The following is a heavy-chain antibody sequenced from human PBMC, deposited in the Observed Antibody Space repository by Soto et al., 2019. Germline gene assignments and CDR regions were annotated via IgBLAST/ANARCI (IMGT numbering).Heavy chain of an antibody. Sequence: QVQLVQSGTEVKKPGASAKVSCKTSGYTSSNYGISWVRQAPGQGLEWMGWISVYNGNINYAQKFQGRVAMTTDTATSTVYMELTRLRSDDTAVYYCARDQSNFRGGFYTPFDSWGQGTLVTVSS. V-gene: IGHV1-18*04. CDR1: GYTSSNYG. J-gene: IGHJ4*02. CDR2: ISVYNGNI. D-gene: IGHD3-3*01. CDR3: ARDQSNFRGGFYTPFDS.